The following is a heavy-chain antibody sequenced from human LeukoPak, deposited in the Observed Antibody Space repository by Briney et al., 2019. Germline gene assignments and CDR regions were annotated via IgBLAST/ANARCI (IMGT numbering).Heavy chain of an antibody. D-gene: IGHD3-16*02. Sequence: SETLSLTCTVSGDSISSSSYYWGWIRQPPGKGLEWIGSMYYSGSTYYNPSLKSRVTISVDTSKNQFSLKLSSVTAADTAVYYCLSVTGHFDYVWGSYRPNYVDYWGQGTLVTVSS. V-gene: IGHV4-39*01. CDR3: LSVTGHFDYVWGSYRPNYVDY. CDR2: MYYSGST. CDR1: GDSISSSSYY. J-gene: IGHJ4*02.